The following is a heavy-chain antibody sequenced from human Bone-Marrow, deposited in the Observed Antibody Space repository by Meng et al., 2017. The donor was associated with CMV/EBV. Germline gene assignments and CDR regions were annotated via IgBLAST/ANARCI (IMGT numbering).Heavy chain of an antibody. CDR3: TTAHSSVRDY. D-gene: IGHD3-10*02. CDR2: IYSGGSST. V-gene: IGHV3-23*03. CDR1: GFTFSSYA. J-gene: IGHJ4*02. Sequence: GEYLKISCAASGFTFSSYAMSWVRQAPGKGLEWVSVIYSGGSSTHYADSVKGRFTISRDNSKNTLYLQMNSLRAEDTAVYYCTTAHSSVRDYWGQGTLVTVSS.